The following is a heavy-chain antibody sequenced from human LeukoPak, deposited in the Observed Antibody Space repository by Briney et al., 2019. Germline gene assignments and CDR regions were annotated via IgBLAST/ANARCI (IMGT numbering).Heavy chain of an antibody. V-gene: IGHV3-48*04. Sequence: GGSPRLSCAASGFTFSSYSMNWVRQAPGKGLEWVSYISSSSSTIYYADSVKGRFTISRDNAKNSLYLQMNSLRAEDTAVYYCARGTLWFGEFHFDYWGQGTLVTVSS. CDR3: ARGTLWFGEFHFDY. J-gene: IGHJ4*02. CDR2: ISSSSSTI. D-gene: IGHD3-10*01. CDR1: GFTFSSYS.